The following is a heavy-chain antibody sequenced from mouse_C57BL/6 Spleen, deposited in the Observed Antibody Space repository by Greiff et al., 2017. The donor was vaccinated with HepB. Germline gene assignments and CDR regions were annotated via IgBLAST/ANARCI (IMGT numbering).Heavy chain of an antibody. V-gene: IGHV1-74*01. Sequence: QVQLQQPGAELVKPGASVKVSCKASGYTFTSYWMHWVKQRPGQGLEWIGRIHPSDSDTNYNQKFKGKATLTVDKSSSTAYMQLSSLTSEDSAVYYCAISYGSSYWYFYVWGTRTTVTVSS. CDR1: GYTFTSYW. J-gene: IGHJ1*03. CDR2: IHPSDSDT. CDR3: AISYGSSYWYFYV. D-gene: IGHD1-1*01.